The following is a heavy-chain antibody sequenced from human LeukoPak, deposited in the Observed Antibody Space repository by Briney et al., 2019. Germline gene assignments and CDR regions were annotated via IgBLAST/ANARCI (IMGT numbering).Heavy chain of an antibody. V-gene: IGHV3-64*01. CDR2: INNKGSRT. CDR1: GFTFSNYA. CDR3: GRERYSNYDGDGFDI. D-gene: IGHD4-11*01. J-gene: IGHJ3*02. Sequence: PGGSLRLSCAASGFTFSNYAMHWVRQAPGKGLEYVSGINNKGSRTYFANSVKGRFTISRDNSKNTLYLQMGSRRAEDMAVYYCGRERYSNYDGDGFDIWGQGTMVTVSS.